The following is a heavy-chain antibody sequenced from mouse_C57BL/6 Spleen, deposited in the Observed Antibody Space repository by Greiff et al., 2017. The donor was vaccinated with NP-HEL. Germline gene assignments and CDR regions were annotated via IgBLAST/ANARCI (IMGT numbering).Heavy chain of an antibody. D-gene: IGHD1-1*01. Sequence: QVQLKQPGAELVKPGASVKLSCKASGYTFTSYWMHWVKQRPGQGLEWIGMIHPNSGSTNYNEKFKSKATLTVDKSSSTAYMQLSSLTSEDSAVYYCARGTTVVDGYFDVWGTGTTVTVSS. CDR2: IHPNSGST. CDR1: GYTFTSYW. V-gene: IGHV1-64*01. CDR3: ARGTTVVDGYFDV. J-gene: IGHJ1*03.